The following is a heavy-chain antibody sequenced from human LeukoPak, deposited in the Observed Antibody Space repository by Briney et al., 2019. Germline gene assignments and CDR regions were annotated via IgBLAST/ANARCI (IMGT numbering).Heavy chain of an antibody. J-gene: IGHJ4*02. CDR2: INHSGST. V-gene: IGHV4-34*01. CDR1: GGSFSGYY. Sequence: SETLSLTCAVYGGSFSGYYWSWIRQPPGKGLEWIGEINHSGSTNYNPSLKSRVTISVDTSKNQFSLKLSSATAADTAVYYCARGLIGFHYYDSSGYVDYWGQGTLVTVSS. CDR3: ARGLIGFHYYDSSGYVDY. D-gene: IGHD3-22*01.